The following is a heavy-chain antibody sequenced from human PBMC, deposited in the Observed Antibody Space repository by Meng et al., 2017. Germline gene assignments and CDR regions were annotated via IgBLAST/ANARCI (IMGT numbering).Heavy chain of an antibody. J-gene: IGHJ4*02. CDR3: ARVGSFLRDY. D-gene: IGHD2/OR15-2a*01. Sequence: QVRLQQWGAGLLKPSETLSLTCAVHGGSFSGYFWSWIRQPPGKGLEWIGEINHSGSTNYNPSLKSRVTISVDTSKNQFSLKLSSVTAADTAVYYCARVGSFLRDYWGQGTLVTVSS. V-gene: IGHV4-34*01. CDR1: GGSFSGYF. CDR2: INHSGST.